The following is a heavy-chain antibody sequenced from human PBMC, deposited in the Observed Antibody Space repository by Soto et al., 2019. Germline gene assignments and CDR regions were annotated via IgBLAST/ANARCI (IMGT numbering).Heavy chain of an antibody. D-gene: IGHD3-3*01. V-gene: IGHV4-59*01. CDR1: GGSITDNY. Sequence: QVQLQQSGPGLLKPSETLSLTCSVSGGSITDNYWTWIRQSPGKGLEWVGYIYYTGITNYNPSLKRRVTISLDRSKNQFSLKLDSVTAADTAGYYCARALDYDFWGGRNWFDPWGQGTLVTVSS. CDR2: IYYTGIT. CDR3: ARALDYDFWGGRNWFDP. J-gene: IGHJ5*02.